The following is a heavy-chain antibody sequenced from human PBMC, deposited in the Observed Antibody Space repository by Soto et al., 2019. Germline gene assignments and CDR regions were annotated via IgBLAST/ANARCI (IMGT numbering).Heavy chain of an antibody. CDR2: INAGNGNT. D-gene: IGHD6-19*01. CDR1: GYTFTSYA. V-gene: IGHV1-3*01. CDR3: ARDLAVGLVDY. Sequence: QVQLVQSGAEVKKPGASVKVSCKASGYTFTSYAMHWVRQAPGQRLEWMGWINAGNGNTKYSQKLQGRVTMTTDTSTSTAYMELRSLRSDDTAVYYCARDLAVGLVDYWGQGSLVTVSS. J-gene: IGHJ4*02.